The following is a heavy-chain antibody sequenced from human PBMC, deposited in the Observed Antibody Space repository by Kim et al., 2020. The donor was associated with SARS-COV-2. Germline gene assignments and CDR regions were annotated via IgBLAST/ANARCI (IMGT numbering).Heavy chain of an antibody. J-gene: IGHJ4*02. Sequence: GGSLRLSCTVSGFIFGDYAMTWFRQAPGKGLEWVGFIRGKAHGETTHYAASVKGRFTISIDDTRKIAYLQMNSLKTEDTAVYYCSSYTNTWTAVDYWGQGTLVTVSS. CDR2: IRGKAHGETT. D-gene: IGHD2-21*02. CDR1: GFIFGDYA. V-gene: IGHV3-49*03. CDR3: SSYTNTWTAVDY.